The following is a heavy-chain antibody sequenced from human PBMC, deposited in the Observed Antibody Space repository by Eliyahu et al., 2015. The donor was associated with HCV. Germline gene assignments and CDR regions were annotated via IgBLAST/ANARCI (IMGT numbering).Heavy chain of an antibody. D-gene: IGHD1-26*01. V-gene: IGHV4-34*01. Sequence: QVQLHQWGAGLLKPSETLSLTCVVSSGSLSGNYWSWIRQSPGKGLEWIGEINQWWRHRHKPSLQSRVTITVDTSKNQFSLRLTSVTAADTALYFCARVALVGATSAYDIWGQGTLLTVSS. CDR1: SGSLSGNY. CDR3: ARVALVGATSAYDI. J-gene: IGHJ3*02. CDR2: INQWWRH.